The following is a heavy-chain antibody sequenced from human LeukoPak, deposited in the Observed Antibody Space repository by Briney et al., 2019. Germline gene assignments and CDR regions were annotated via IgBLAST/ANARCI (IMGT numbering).Heavy chain of an antibody. D-gene: IGHD3-3*01. J-gene: IGHJ4*02. CDR1: GFTVSSDY. CDR2: IYGGGTT. Sequence: PGGSLRLSCAASGFTVSSDYMSWVRQAPGKGLEWVSFIYGGGTTYYADSVKGRFTISRDNSKNTLYLQMNSLRAEDTALYYCARDFGITIFGVVDYWGQGTLVTVSS. V-gene: IGHV3-53*01. CDR3: ARDFGITIFGVVDY.